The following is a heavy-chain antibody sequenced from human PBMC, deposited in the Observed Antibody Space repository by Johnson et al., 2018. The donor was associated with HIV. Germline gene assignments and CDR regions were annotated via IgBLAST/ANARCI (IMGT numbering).Heavy chain of an antibody. Sequence: QVQLVESGGGVVQPGRSLRLSCAASGFTFSSYAMHWVRQAPGKGLEWVAVISYDGSNKYYADPVQGRFTISRANSKNTLYLQMNSLRAEDTAVYYCAKDWSVLEWLSLHAFDIWGQGTMVTVSS. D-gene: IGHD3-3*01. CDR1: GFTFSSYA. J-gene: IGHJ3*02. CDR2: ISYDGSNK. CDR3: AKDWSVLEWLSLHAFDI. V-gene: IGHV3-30-3*01.